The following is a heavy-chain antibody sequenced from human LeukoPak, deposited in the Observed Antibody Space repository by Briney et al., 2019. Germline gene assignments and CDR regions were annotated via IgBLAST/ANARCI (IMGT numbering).Heavy chain of an antibody. CDR3: ASGTSTYYELYF. J-gene: IGHJ4*02. CDR2: FFYSGST. Sequence: SETLSLTCTVSGGSISSSTYYWGWIRQPPGKGLEWIGSFFYSGSTYYNSSLKSRLTMSVDTSNNQFSLKLMSVTAADTAVYYCASGTSTYYELYFWGQGTLVTVSS. CDR1: GGSISSSTYY. V-gene: IGHV4-39*01. D-gene: IGHD3-3*01.